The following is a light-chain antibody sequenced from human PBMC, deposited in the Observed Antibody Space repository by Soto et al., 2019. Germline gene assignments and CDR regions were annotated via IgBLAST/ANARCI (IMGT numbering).Light chain of an antibody. V-gene: IGKV3-20*01. Sequence: EIVLAPSPGTLSLSPGESATLFSRASQSVSSSYLAWSQQKPGRAPRLLISGASSRATGIPDRFSGSGSGTDFTLTISRLEPEDFAVYYCQQHGSSRTFGQGTKVDNK. J-gene: IGKJ1*01. CDR1: QSVSSSY. CDR2: GAS. CDR3: QQHGSSRT.